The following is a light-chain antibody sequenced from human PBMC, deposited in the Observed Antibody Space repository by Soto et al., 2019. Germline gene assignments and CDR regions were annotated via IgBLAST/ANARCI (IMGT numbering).Light chain of an antibody. CDR3: AAWYDSLSGQV. J-gene: IGLJ3*02. V-gene: IGLV1-47*01. CDR2: RNN. Sequence: QSVLTQPPSASGTPGQRVTISCSGSSSNIGSNYVYWYQQLPGTAPKLLIYRNNQRPSGVPDRFSGSKSGTSASLAISGRRSEDEADYYCAAWYDSLSGQVFGGGTKLTVL. CDR1: SSNIGSNY.